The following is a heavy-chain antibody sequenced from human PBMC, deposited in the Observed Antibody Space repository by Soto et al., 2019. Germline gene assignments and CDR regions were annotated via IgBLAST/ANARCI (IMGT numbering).Heavy chain of an antibody. D-gene: IGHD6-13*01. V-gene: IGHV4-34*01. J-gene: IGHJ4*02. CDR2: INHRGST. CDR1: GGSFSGYY. CDR3: ASRGPKPGKTILDY. Sequence: AETLSLTCAVYGGSFSGYYWSWIRQPPGKGLEWIGEINHRGSTNYNPSLKSRATISVDTSKNQFSLKLSSVTAADTAVYYCASRGPKPGKTILDYWGQGTLVTVSS.